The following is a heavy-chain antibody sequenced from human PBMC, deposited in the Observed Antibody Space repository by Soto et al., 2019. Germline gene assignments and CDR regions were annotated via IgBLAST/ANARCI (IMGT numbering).Heavy chain of an antibody. CDR3: ARATGYTNYGLEY. CDR2: ISGSSDTR. D-gene: IGHD2-8*01. Sequence: GGSLRLSCAASGITFSSYEMHCVREAPGKGLEWVSYISGSSDTRYIADSVKGRFTISSDNGKNSLYVQMNSLRADAPDVYYCARATGYTNYGLEYWGEGA. J-gene: IGHJ4*02. V-gene: IGHV3-48*03. CDR1: GITFSSYE.